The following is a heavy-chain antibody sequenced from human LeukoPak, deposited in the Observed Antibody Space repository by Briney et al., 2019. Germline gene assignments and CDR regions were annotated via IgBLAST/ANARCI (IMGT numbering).Heavy chain of an antibody. V-gene: IGHV3-11*01. D-gene: IGHD4-23*01. CDR3: ARGFYGGNPLDALDI. J-gene: IGHJ3*02. Sequence: PGGSLRLSCTASGFIFSDYYMGWIRQAPGKGQEWISYISSSGSDIYYAASMKGRFTISRDNARISLYLQMNSLRAEDTAVYYCARGFYGGNPLDALDIWGQGTMVTVSS. CDR2: ISSSGSDI. CDR1: GFIFSDYY.